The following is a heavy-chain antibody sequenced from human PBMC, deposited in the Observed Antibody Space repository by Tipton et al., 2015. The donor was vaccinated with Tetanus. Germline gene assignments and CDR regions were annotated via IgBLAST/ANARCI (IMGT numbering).Heavy chain of an antibody. V-gene: IGHV1-8*01. D-gene: IGHD6-13*01. J-gene: IGHJ4*02. Sequence: QVQLVQSGAEVKKPGASVKVSCKAFGYAFASYDLNWVRQASGQGLEWLGYMNPKTGPAGYAQKFQGRVTMTSDISSSTAYMELRNLRSDDTAVYYCARGNRGSSRYLWGQGTLVTVSS. CDR3: ARGNRGSSRYL. CDR2: MNPKTGPA. CDR1: GYAFASYD.